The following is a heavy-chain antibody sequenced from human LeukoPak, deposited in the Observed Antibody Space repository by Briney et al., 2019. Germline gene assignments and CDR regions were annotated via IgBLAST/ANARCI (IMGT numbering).Heavy chain of an antibody. CDR1: GFTFDDYA. CDR2: TSWNSGTI. D-gene: IGHD5-18*01. Sequence: GGPLRLSCAASGFTFDDYAMHWVRQAPGKGLEWVSSTSWNSGTIGYADSVKGRFTISRDNAKNSLYLQMNSLRAEDMALYYCAKDLYRGEDTAMVTFDYWGQGTLVTVSS. J-gene: IGHJ4*02. CDR3: AKDLYRGEDTAMVTFDY. V-gene: IGHV3-9*03.